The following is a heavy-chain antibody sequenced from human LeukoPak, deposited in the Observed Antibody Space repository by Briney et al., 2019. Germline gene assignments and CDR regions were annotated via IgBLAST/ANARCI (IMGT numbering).Heavy chain of an antibody. CDR2: INHSGST. V-gene: IGHV4-34*01. D-gene: IGHD6-13*01. Sequence: SETLSLTCAVYGGSFSGYYWSWIRQPPRKGLEWIGEINHSGSTNYNPSLKSRVTISVDTSKNQFSLKLSSVTAADTAVYYCARDYSSSPDGTFDYWGQGTLVTVSS. J-gene: IGHJ4*02. CDR1: GGSFSGYY. CDR3: ARDYSSSPDGTFDY.